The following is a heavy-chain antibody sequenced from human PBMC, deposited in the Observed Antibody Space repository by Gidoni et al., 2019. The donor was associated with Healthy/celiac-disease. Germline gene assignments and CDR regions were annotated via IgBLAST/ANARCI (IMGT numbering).Heavy chain of an antibody. D-gene: IGHD3-3*01. Sequence: QVQLVQSGAEVKKPESSVKVSCKASGGTFNSYAISWVRQAPGQGLEWMGRIIPNVGIGNYAQKFQGRVTFTADKSTSTVYMDLSSLRSEDTAVYYCARDAYSLDFWNYMDVWGKGTTVTVSS. CDR3: ARDAYSLDFWNYMDV. V-gene: IGHV1-69*04. CDR1: GGTFNSYA. J-gene: IGHJ6*03. CDR2: IIPNVGIG.